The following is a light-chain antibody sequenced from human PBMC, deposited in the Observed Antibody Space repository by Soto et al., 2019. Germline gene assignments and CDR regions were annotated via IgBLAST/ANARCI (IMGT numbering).Light chain of an antibody. CDR3: CSYAGSYGVV. V-gene: IGLV2-11*01. Sequence: QSALTQPRSVSGSPGQSVTISCTGTSSDVGGYNYVSWYQQHPGKAPKLMIYDVSKRPSGVPDRFSGSKSGNTASLTISGLQAEDGADYYCCSYAGSYGVVFGGGTKLTVL. CDR2: DVS. CDR1: SSDVGGYNY. J-gene: IGLJ2*01.